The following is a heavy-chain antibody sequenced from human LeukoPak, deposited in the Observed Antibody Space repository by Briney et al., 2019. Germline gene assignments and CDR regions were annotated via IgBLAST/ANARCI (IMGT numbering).Heavy chain of an antibody. J-gene: IGHJ3*02. CDR2: INWDGGST. V-gene: IGHV3-20*04. CDR3: ARTKQQLVLDAFDI. D-gene: IGHD6-13*01. Sequence: PGGSLRLSCAASGFTFDDYGMSWVRQAPGKGLEWVFGINWDGGSTGYADSVKGRFTISRDNAKNSLYLQMNSLRAEDTALYFCARTKQQLVLDAFDIWGQGTMVTVSS. CDR1: GFTFDDYG.